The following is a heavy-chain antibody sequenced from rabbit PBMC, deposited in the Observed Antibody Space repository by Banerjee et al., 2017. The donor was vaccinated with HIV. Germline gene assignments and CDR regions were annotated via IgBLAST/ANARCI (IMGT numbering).Heavy chain of an antibody. Sequence: QEQLEESGGDLVKPEGSLTLTCTASGFSFSNKYVMCWVRQAPGKGLEWIGCIGAGSSGIIYYANWAKGRFTISRTSSTTVALQMTSLTAADTASYFCARDLAGVIGWNFNLWGPGTLVTVS. J-gene: IGHJ4*01. CDR2: IGAGSSGII. CDR3: ARDLAGVIGWNFNL. D-gene: IGHD4-1*01. V-gene: IGHV1S45*01. CDR1: GFSFSNKYV.